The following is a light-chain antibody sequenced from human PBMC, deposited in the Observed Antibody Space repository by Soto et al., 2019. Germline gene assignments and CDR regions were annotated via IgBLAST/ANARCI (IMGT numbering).Light chain of an antibody. V-gene: IGLV2-14*01. CDR3: TSFTTSSIWV. Sequence: QSALTQPASVSGSPGQSITISCTGTSSDVGIYNYVSWYQQHPGKAPKLMICEVSNRPSGVSNRFSGSKSGNTASLTISGLRAEDEADYYCTSFTTSSIWVFGGGTNLTVL. CDR2: EVS. J-gene: IGLJ3*02. CDR1: SSDVGIYNY.